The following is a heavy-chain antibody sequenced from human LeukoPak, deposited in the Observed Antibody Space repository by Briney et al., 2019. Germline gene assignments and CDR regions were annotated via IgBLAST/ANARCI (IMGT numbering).Heavy chain of an antibody. Sequence: GGSLRLSCAASGFTFEDYTMHWVRQAPGKGLEWVSLINWDGVSTYYADSVKGRFTISRDNSKNSLYLQMNSLRTEDTALYYCAKGASGWYSGQMQENWGQGTLVTVSS. CDR3: AKGASGWYSGQMQEN. D-gene: IGHD6-19*01. V-gene: IGHV3-43*01. J-gene: IGHJ4*02. CDR2: INWDGVST. CDR1: GFTFEDYT.